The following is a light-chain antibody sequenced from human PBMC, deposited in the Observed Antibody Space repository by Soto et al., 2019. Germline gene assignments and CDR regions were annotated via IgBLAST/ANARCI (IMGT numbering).Light chain of an antibody. J-gene: IGKJ3*01. Sequence: DLQMTQSPSSLPASVGDRVTITCRASQNITTFLNWYHHKPGKAPKLLIYASSILQRGVPSRFSGSGSGTDFTLTISSLQPEDFAIYYCQHSFETPSTFGPGTKVDIK. V-gene: IGKV1-39*01. CDR1: QNITTF. CDR3: QHSFETPST. CDR2: ASS.